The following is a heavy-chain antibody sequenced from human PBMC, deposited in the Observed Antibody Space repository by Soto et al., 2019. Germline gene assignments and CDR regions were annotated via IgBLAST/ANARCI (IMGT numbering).Heavy chain of an antibody. Sequence: PRGPLRLSCAASGFTFINYGIYFFRHSPFKWLEWVALISYDGSNKYYTDSVKGRFTVSRDNCKNTLYLQMNSLRLEDTAVYYCAKNGDTSSSPWGGQGTLITVSS. CDR3: AKNGDTSSSPW. CDR1: GFTFINYG. J-gene: IGHJ4*02. D-gene: IGHD6-6*01. CDR2: ISYDGSNK. V-gene: IGHV3-30*18.